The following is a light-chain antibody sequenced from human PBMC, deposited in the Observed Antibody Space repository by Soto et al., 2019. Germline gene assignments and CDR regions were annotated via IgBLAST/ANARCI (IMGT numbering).Light chain of an antibody. Sequence: DIQMTQSPSSLSASVGGRVTITCRASQSISSYLNWYQQKPGKAPKVLIYAASSLQSGVPSRFSGSGSGTDFTLTISSLEPEDFAVYYCQQLTDWPPQWTFGQGTKVDIK. CDR3: QQLTDWPPQWT. V-gene: IGKV1-39*01. CDR2: AAS. J-gene: IGKJ1*01. CDR1: QSISSY.